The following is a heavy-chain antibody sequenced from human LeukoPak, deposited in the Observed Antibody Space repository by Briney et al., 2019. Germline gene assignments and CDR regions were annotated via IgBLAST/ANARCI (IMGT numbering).Heavy chain of an antibody. V-gene: IGHV4-34*01. CDR2: INHSGST. CDR3: WKTITMIVAAYYCYYYIDV. D-gene: IGHD3-22*01. Sequence: SETLSLTCAVYGGSFSGYYWSWIRQPPGKGLEWIGDINHSGSTNYNPSLKSRGTISVDKSNNQFFLMLSSGTAADTAVDYCWKTITMIVAAYYCYYYIDVWGKGTTVTVSS. J-gene: IGHJ6*03. CDR1: GGSFSGYY.